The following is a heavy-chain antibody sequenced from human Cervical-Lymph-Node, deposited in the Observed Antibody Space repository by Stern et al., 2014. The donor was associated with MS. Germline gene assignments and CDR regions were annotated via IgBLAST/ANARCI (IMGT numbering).Heavy chain of an antibody. CDR2: ITNVGST. CDR1: GFTVSRDY. V-gene: IGHV3-53*01. Sequence: EVQLVESGGGVIQPGGSLRLSCTASGFTVSRDYMTWARQAPGKGLEWVSLITNVGSTFYTDSVKGRFTISRDDSKNTVYLHMTSLRAEDTAMYYCARDTSSPERSDWWGQGTLVTVSS. D-gene: IGHD1-1*01. J-gene: IGHJ4*02. CDR3: ARDTSSPERSDW.